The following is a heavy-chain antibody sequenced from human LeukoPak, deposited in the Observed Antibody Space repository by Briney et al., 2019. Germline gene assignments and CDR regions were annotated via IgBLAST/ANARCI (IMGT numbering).Heavy chain of an antibody. CDR2: ISGSGGST. J-gene: IGHJ5*02. Sequence: GGSLRLSCAASGFTFSSYAMSWVRQAPGKGLEWVSAISGSGGSTYYADSVKGRFTISRDNSKNTLYLQMNSLRAEDTAVYYCARGNCSGGSCYSGWFDPWGQGTLVTVSS. CDR1: GFTFSSYA. V-gene: IGHV3-23*01. CDR3: ARGNCSGGSCYSGWFDP. D-gene: IGHD2-15*01.